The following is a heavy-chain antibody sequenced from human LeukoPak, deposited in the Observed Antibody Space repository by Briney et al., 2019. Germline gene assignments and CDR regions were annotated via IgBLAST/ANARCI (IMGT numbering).Heavy chain of an antibody. V-gene: IGHV4-39*07. J-gene: IGHJ4*02. CDR2: IYYSGSP. CDR1: GGSISSSSYY. D-gene: IGHD3-9*01. CDR3: ARVSLGAVLRYFDWSGDFDY. Sequence: SETLSLTCTVSGGSISSSSYYWGWIRQPPGKGLEWIGSIYYSGSPYYNPSLKSRVTISVATSKTQFSLNLSSVTAADTAVYYCARVSLGAVLRYFDWSGDFDYWGQGTLVTVSS.